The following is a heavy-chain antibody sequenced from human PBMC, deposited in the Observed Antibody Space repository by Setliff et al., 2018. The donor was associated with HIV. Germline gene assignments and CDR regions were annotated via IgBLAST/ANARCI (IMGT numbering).Heavy chain of an antibody. V-gene: IGHV4-34*01. CDR3: VRGRDFIVRHLHFTAGGAYDV. CDR2: IAHSGGT. J-gene: IGHJ3*01. CDR1: GESMRGYF. Sequence: ETLSLTCAFYGESMRGYFWTWIRQSPGTGLEWLGEIAHSGGTNYKSSLKSRHTISVDPSRNQFSLRLSSVTVSDTAVYYCVRGRDFIVRHLHFTAGGAYDVWGPGTLVTVSS. D-gene: IGHD2-21*01.